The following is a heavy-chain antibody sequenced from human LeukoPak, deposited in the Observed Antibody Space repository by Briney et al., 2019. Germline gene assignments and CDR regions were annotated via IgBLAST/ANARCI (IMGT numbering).Heavy chain of an antibody. J-gene: IGHJ4*02. D-gene: IGHD3-10*01. CDR2: IYYSGST. Sequence: PSETLSLTCTVSGGSISSYYWSWIRQPPGNGLEWIGYIYYSGSTNYNPSLKSRVTISVDTPKNQFSLKLSSVTAADTAVYYCARSALLWFGELLPGDYWGQGTLVTVSS. V-gene: IGHV4-59*01. CDR3: ARSALLWFGELLPGDY. CDR1: GGSISSYY.